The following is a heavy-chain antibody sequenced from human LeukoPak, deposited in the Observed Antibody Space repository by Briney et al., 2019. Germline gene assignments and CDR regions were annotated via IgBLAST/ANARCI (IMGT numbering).Heavy chain of an antibody. D-gene: IGHD3-10*01. J-gene: IGHJ4*02. V-gene: IGHV4-59*01. CDR2: IYYSGST. CDR3: ARTYYGSGSYYAYFDY. CDR1: GGSISSYY. Sequence: SETLSLTCTVSGGSISSYYWSWIRQPPGKGLEWIGYIYYSGSTSYNPSLKSRVTISVDTSKNQFSLKLSSVTAADTAVYYCARTYYGSGSYYAYFDYWGQGTLVTVSS.